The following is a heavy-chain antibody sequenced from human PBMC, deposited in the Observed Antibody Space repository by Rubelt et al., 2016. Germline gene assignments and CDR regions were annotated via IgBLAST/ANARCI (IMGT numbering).Heavy chain of an antibody. J-gene: IGHJ6*02. CDR3: ARETPDIVVSHYYYGMDV. CDR1: GGSFSGYY. V-gene: IGHV4-34*01. Sequence: QVQLQQWGAGLLKPSETLSLTCAVYGGSFSGYYWSWIRQPPGKGLEWIGEINHSGSTNYNPSLKSGVTIEVDTSKNQFSRKRSSVTAAEKAVYYWARETPDIVVSHYYYGMDVWGQGTTVTVSS. D-gene: IGHD2-2*01. CDR2: INHSGST.